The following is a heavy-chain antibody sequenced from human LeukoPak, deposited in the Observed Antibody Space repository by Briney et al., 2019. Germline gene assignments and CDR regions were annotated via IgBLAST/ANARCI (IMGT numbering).Heavy chain of an antibody. CDR3: ARDLANYYDSSGSGDY. J-gene: IGHJ4*02. CDR2: ISSSSSYI. Sequence: GGSLRLSCAASGFTLSSYSMNWVRQAPGKGLEWVSSISSSSSYIYYADSVKGRFTISRDNAKNSLYLQMNSLRAEDTAVYYCARDLANYYDSSGSGDYWGQGTLVTVSS. D-gene: IGHD3-22*01. CDR1: GFTLSSYS. V-gene: IGHV3-21*01.